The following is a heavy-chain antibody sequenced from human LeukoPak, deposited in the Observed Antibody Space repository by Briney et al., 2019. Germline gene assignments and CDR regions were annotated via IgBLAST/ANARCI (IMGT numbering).Heavy chain of an antibody. J-gene: IGHJ4*02. Sequence: GASVKVPCKASGYTFTNYAMQWVRQAPGQRLEWMGWINAGNGNTRYSQRFQGRVTITRDTSASTAYMEVTSLRSEDTAVYYCARGIWSRTVSSYYFDYWGQGTLVTVSS. CDR2: INAGNGNT. CDR3: ARGIWSRTVSSYYFDY. V-gene: IGHV1-3*01. CDR1: GYTFTNYA. D-gene: IGHD3-3*01.